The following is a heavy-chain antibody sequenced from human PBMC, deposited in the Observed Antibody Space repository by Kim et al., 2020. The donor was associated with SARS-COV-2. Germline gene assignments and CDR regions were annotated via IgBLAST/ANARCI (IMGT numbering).Heavy chain of an antibody. CDR2: IYHSGST. D-gene: IGHD1-1*01. J-gene: IGHJ4*02. CDR1: GASISPRY. Sequence: SETLSLTCSVSGASISPRYWSWIRQPPGKGLEWIGYIYHSGSTNYNPSLKSRVPISVDKSKNQFSLTLTSVTAADTAVYMCARHPLQYTSRFDLWGQGTL. V-gene: IGHV4-59*08. CDR3: ARHPLQYTSRFDL.